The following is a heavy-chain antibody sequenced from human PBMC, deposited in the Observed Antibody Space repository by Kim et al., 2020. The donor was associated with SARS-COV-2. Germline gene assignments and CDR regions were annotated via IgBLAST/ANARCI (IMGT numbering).Heavy chain of an antibody. CDR2: ISYDGSDK. V-gene: IGHV3-30*11. CDR3: Q. D-gene: IGHD2-2*01. J-gene: IGHJ1*01. CDR1: GFTFSSSP. Sequence: GGSLRLSCVGYGFTFSSSPMHWVRQAPGRGLEWVGVISYDGSDKYYADFVKGRFTISRDNSQNTLYLQMNSRRESSTSPKVFQ.